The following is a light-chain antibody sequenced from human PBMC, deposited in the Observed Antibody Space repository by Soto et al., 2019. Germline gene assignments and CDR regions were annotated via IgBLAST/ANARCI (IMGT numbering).Light chain of an antibody. V-gene: IGKV3-20*01. CDR3: HNYGRTPT. CDR2: GAS. CDR1: QSVNSRY. Sequence: ESILTQSPGTLSLSPGERATLSCRASQSVNSRYLAWYQKKPGQVPRLLIYGASSRATGIPDRISGSGSGTDFTLTISRLEPEDFAVYFCHNYGRTPTLGQGTRLEIK. J-gene: IGKJ5*01.